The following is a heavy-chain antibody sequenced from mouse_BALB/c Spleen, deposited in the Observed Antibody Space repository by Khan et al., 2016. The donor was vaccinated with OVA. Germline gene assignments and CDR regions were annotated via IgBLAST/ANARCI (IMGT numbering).Heavy chain of an antibody. Sequence: EVQLQESGPGLVKPSQSLSLTCTVTGYSITSDYAWNCIRQFPGNKLEWMGFISYSGNTKSNPSLKSRFSITRESSKNQFFLQLNSVATEDTATYYCARVYGGDFDYWGQGTSLTVSS. J-gene: IGHJ2*02. CDR2: ISYSGNT. CDR1: GYSITSDYA. D-gene: IGHD1-1*01. V-gene: IGHV3-2*02. CDR3: ARVYGGDFDY.